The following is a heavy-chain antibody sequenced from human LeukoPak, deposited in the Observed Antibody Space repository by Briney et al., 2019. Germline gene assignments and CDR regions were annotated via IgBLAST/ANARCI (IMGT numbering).Heavy chain of an antibody. CDR3: ARLQGVVVPTAIRVGLDY. V-gene: IGHV5-51*01. Sequence: GESLKISCKGSGYSFTSYWIAWVRQMPGKGPQWMGIIYPGDSDTRYSPSFQGQVTISADKSISTAYLQWSSLKASDTAMYYCARLQGVVVPTAIRVGLDYWGQGTLVTVSS. J-gene: IGHJ4*02. CDR1: GYSFTSYW. D-gene: IGHD2-2*01. CDR2: IYPGDSDT.